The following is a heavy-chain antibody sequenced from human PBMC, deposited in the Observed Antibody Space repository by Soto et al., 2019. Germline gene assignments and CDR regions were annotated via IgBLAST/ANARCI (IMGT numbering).Heavy chain of an antibody. CDR3: AIRYCSGGSCYHTNWFDP. CDR2: FDPEDGET. D-gene: IGHD2-15*01. V-gene: IGHV1-24*01. Sequence: GASVKVSCKASGYTLTELSMHWVRQAPGKGLEWMGGFDPEDGETIYAQKFQGRVTMTEDTSTDTAYMELSSLRSEDTAVYYCAIRYCSGGSCYHTNWFDPWGRGTLVTVSS. CDR1: GYTLTELS. J-gene: IGHJ5*02.